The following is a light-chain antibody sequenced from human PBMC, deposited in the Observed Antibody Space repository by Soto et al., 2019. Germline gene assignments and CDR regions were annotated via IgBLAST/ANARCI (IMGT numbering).Light chain of an antibody. J-gene: IGKJ1*01. CDR3: QHSAYWPRT. CDR2: GAS. Sequence: EIVLTKYPGTLSLSPGERSTLSCMASQSVSNNYLAWYQQKPGQAPRLLIYGASNRATGIPARFSGSGSGTEFTLTISSLQSEDFAVYYCQHSAYWPRTFGQGTKVDIK. V-gene: IGKV3-15*01. CDR1: QSVSNN.